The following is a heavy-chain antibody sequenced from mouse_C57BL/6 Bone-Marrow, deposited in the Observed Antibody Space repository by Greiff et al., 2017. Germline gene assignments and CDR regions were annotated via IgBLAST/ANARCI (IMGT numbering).Heavy chain of an antibody. D-gene: IGHD1-1*01. J-gene: IGHJ1*03. Sequence: EVQRVEPGGGLVQPGGSMKLSCVASGFTFRNYWMNWVRQSPEKGLEWVAQIRLKSDNYATHYAESVKGRFTISRDDSKSSVYLQMNNLRAEDTGIYYCTGPYYYGSSGWYFDVWGTGTTVTVSS. V-gene: IGHV6-3*01. CDR1: GFTFRNYW. CDR2: IRLKSDNYAT. CDR3: TGPYYYGSSGWYFDV.